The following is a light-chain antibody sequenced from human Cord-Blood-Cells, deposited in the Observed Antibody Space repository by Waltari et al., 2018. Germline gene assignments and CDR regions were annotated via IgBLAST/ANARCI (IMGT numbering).Light chain of an antibody. CDR2: AAS. CDR3: QQSYSTPPT. J-gene: IGKJ1*01. Sequence: DIQMTQSPYSLSASVGDRVTITCRASQSISSYLNWYQKKPGKAPKLLIYAASILQSGVPSRCSGSGSGTDFTLTISSLQPEDFATYYCQQSYSTPPTFGQGTKVEIK. V-gene: IGKV1-39*01. CDR1: QSISSY.